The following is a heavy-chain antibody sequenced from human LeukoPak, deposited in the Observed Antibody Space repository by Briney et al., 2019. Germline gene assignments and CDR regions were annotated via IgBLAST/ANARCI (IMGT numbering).Heavy chain of an antibody. CDR2: IWYDGSNK. J-gene: IGHJ4*02. Sequence: GGSLRLSCAASGFSVSNNYMSWVRQAPGKGLEWVAVIWYDGSNKYYADSVKGRFTISRDNSKNTLYLQMNSLRAEDTAVYYCARARIAVAGTAFQYYFDYWGQGTLVTVSS. CDR3: ARARIAVAGTAFQYYFDY. CDR1: GFSVSNNY. V-gene: IGHV3-33*08. D-gene: IGHD6-19*01.